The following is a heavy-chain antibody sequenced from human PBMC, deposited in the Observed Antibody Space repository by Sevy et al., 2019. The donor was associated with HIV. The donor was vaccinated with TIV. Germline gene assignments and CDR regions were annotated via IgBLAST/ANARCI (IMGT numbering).Heavy chain of an antibody. CDR3: ARAPPVRSGDDSLNWFDP. J-gene: IGHJ5*02. D-gene: IGHD5-12*01. Sequence: SETLSLTCTVSGGPSSSYYWSWLRQPPGKGLQDIGCIHYTGSSNYNPTLKSQVTISLDTSKNQFSLKVTSVTAAATAAYYCARAPPVRSGDDSLNWFDPWGQGTLVTVSS. V-gene: IGHV4-59*01. CDR1: GGPSSSYY. CDR2: IHYTGSS.